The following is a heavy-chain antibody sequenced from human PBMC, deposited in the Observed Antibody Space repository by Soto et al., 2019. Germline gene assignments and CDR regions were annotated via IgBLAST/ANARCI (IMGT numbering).Heavy chain of an antibody. CDR3: ASSNLRGEVQGHFTRTYSSGWLY. CDR2: INHSGST. D-gene: IGHD6-19*01. J-gene: IGHJ4*02. CDR1: GGSFSGYY. V-gene: IGHV4-34*01. Sequence: SETLSLTCAVYGGSFSGYYWSWIRQPPGKGLEWIGEINHSGSTNYNPSLKSRVTISVDTSKNQFSLKLSSVTAADTAVYYCASSNLRGEVQGHFTRTYSSGWLYWGQGTLVTVSS.